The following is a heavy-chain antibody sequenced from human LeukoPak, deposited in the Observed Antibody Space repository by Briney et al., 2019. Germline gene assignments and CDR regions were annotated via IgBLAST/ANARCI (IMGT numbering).Heavy chain of an antibody. Sequence: GGTLRLSCAASGFTFSSYGMSWVRQAPGKGLEWVSTISGSGGSTYYADSVKGRFTISRDNSKNTLYLQMNSLRAEDTAIYYCAKNGDRGAYCTGGTCYPYFYYYMDVWGKGTTVTI. V-gene: IGHV3-23*01. CDR1: GFTFSSYG. J-gene: IGHJ6*03. CDR2: ISGSGGST. CDR3: AKNGDRGAYCTGGTCYPYFYYYMDV. D-gene: IGHD2-15*01.